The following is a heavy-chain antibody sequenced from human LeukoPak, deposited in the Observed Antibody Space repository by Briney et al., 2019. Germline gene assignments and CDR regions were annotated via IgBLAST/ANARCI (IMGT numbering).Heavy chain of an antibody. V-gene: IGHV3-48*01. CDR1: GFTFSSYS. Sequence: PGGSLRLSCAASGFTFSSYSMNWVRQAPGKGLEWVSYISSSSSTIYYADSVKGRFTISRDNAKNSLYLQMNSLRAEDTALYYCAKDLGRYYDYVWGSYRPNMDWGQGTLVTVSS. D-gene: IGHD3-16*02. CDR3: AKDLGRYYDYVWGSYRPNMD. J-gene: IGHJ4*02. CDR2: ISSSSSTI.